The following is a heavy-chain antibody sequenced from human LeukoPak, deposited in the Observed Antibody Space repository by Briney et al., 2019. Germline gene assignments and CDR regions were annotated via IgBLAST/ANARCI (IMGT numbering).Heavy chain of an antibody. J-gene: IGHJ3*02. D-gene: IGHD2-21*01. V-gene: IGHV3-53*01. CDR1: GFTVSGNY. Sequence: GGSLRLSCAASGFTVSGNYMSWVRQAPGKGLEWVSIIYSGGSTYYGDSVKGRFTISRDNSKNTLYLQMNSLRAEDTAVYYCAKGSGDSMISDAFDIWGQGTMVTVSS. CDR3: AKGSGDSMISDAFDI. CDR2: IYSGGST.